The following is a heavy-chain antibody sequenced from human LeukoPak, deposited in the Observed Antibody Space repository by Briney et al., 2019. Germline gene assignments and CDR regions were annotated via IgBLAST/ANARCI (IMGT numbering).Heavy chain of an antibody. J-gene: IGHJ4*02. CDR3: ATSIPYYYDSSGSDY. V-gene: IGHV1-24*01. CDR2: FDPEDGET. CDR1: GYTLTELS. Sequence: ASVKVSCKVSGYTLTELSMHWVRQAPGKGLEWMGGFDPEDGETIYAQKFQGRVTMTEDTSTDTAYMELSSLRSEDTAVYYCATSIPYYYDSSGSDYWGQGTLVTVSS. D-gene: IGHD3-22*01.